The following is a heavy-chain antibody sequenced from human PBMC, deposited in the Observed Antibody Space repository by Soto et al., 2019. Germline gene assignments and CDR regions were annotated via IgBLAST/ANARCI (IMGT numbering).Heavy chain of an antibody. CDR2: IFYSGGT. V-gene: IGHV4-39*01. D-gene: IGHD6-19*01. Sequence: PSETLSLTCTVSGGSITTTSFSWDWIRQPPGKALEWIGSIFYSGGTYYNPSLKSRVTISVDTSKNQFFLNLSFVSAPDTAAYYCGSSGWYIATGYWGQGALVTVSS. J-gene: IGHJ4*02. CDR1: GGSITTTSFS. CDR3: GSSGWYIATGY.